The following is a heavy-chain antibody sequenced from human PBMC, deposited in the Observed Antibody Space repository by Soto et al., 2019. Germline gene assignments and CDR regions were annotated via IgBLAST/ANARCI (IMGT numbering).Heavy chain of an antibody. V-gene: IGHV1-69*04. CDR2: IIPILGIA. D-gene: IGHD3-22*01. CDR1: GGTFSSYT. Sequence: SVKVSCKASGGTFSSYTISWVRQAPGQGLEWMGRIIPILGIANYAQKFQGRVTITADKSTSTAYMELSSLRSEDTAVYYCAREGRYYYDRSGNYFDDWGQGTLVTVSS. CDR3: AREGRYYYDRSGNYFDD. J-gene: IGHJ4*02.